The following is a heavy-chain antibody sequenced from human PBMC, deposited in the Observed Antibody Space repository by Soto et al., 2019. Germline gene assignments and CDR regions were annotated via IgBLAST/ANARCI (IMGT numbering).Heavy chain of an antibody. CDR2: FDPEDGET. Sequence: ASVKVSCKVSGYTLTELSMHWVRQAPGKGLEWMGGFDPEDGETIYAQKFQGRVTMTTDTSTSTAYMELRSLRSDDTAVYYCARDLTAPDQIVVLPAAFDSWGQGTLVTVSS. D-gene: IGHD2-15*01. CDR3: ARDLTAPDQIVVLPAAFDS. V-gene: IGHV1-24*01. J-gene: IGHJ4*02. CDR1: GYTLTELS.